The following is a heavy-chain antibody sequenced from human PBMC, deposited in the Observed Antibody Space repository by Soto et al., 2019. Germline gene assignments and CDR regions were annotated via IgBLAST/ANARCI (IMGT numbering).Heavy chain of an antibody. CDR3: ARHVGHSGSLLGY. CDR1: GGSISSSSYY. J-gene: IGHJ4*02. Sequence: QLQLQESGPGLVKPSETLSLTCTVSGGSISSSSYYWGWIRQPPGKGLEWIGSIYYSGSTYYNPCLTSRVPTSVGPSTNPFSPKMSSVTAADTAVYYCARHVGHSGSLLGYWGQGTLVTVSS. V-gene: IGHV4-39*01. D-gene: IGHD1-26*01. CDR2: IYYSGST.